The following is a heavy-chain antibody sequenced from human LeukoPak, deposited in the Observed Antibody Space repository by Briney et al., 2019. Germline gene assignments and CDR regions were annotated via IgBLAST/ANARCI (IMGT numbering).Heavy chain of an antibody. J-gene: IGHJ4*02. CDR1: GGSISSSSYY. Sequence: SETLSLTCTVSGGSISSSSYYWGWIRQPPGKGLEWIGSIYYSGSTYYNPSLKSRVTISVDTSKNQFSLKLSSVTAADTAVYYCARHQYYGFWSGYSHFDYWGQGTLVTVSS. D-gene: IGHD3-3*01. V-gene: IGHV4-39*01. CDR2: IYYSGST. CDR3: ARHQYYGFWSGYSHFDY.